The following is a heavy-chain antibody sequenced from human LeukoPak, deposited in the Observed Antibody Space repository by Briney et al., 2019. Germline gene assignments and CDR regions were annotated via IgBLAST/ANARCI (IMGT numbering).Heavy chain of an antibody. CDR3: ARLPGIATIDY. V-gene: IGHV3-48*03. D-gene: IGHD6-13*01. Sequence: PGGSLRLSCAASGFTFSSYEMNWVRQAPGKGLEWVSYISSSGSTIYYADSVKGRFTISRDNAKNSLYLQMTSLRAEDTAVYYCARLPGIATIDYWGQGTLVTVSS. CDR2: ISSSGSTI. CDR1: GFTFSSYE. J-gene: IGHJ4*02.